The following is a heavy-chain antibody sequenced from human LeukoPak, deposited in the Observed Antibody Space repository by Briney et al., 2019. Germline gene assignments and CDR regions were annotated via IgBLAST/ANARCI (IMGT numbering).Heavy chain of an antibody. Sequence: SETLSLTCIVSGDSISGTSYYWTWIRQPPGKGLEWIGSIHYSGTPYYFPSLKSRVTLSVDTSKNQCSLKLSSVTAADTAVYYCASNLRYCSSTSCLLYYYYMDVWGKGTTVTVSS. CDR3: ASNLRYCSSTSCLLYYYYMDV. V-gene: IGHV4-39*01. CDR1: GDSISGTSYY. J-gene: IGHJ6*03. D-gene: IGHD2-2*01. CDR2: IHYSGTP.